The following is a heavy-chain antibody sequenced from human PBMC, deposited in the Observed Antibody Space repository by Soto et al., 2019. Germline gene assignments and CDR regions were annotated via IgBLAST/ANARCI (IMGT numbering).Heavy chain of an antibody. CDR2: ISSSSSTI. CDR3: ARDHYPDYDILTGLDY. CDR1: GFTFSSYS. D-gene: IGHD3-9*01. V-gene: IGHV3-48*01. Sequence: PGGSLRLSCAASGFTFSSYSMNWVRQAPGKGLEWVSYISSSSSTIYYADSVKGRFTISRDNAKNSLYLQMNSLRAEDTAVYYCARDHYPDYDILTGLDYWGQGTLVTVSS. J-gene: IGHJ4*02.